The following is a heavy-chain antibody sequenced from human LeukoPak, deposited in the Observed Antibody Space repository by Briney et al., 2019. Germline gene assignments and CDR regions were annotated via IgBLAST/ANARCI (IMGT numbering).Heavy chain of an antibody. CDR3: ARGLQHLAYNWFDP. CDR1: GGSISGHY. CDR2: IYYSGST. D-gene: IGHD4-11*01. J-gene: IGHJ5*02. Sequence: SETLSLTCTVSGGSISGHYWSWIRQHPGKGLEWIGYIYYSGSTYYNPSLKGRVTISVDTSKNQFSLKLSSVTAADTAVYYCARGLQHLAYNWFDPWGQGTLVTVSS. V-gene: IGHV4-31*03.